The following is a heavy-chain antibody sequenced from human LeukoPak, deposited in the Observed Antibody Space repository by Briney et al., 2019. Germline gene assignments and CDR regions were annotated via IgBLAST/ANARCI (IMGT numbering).Heavy chain of an antibody. J-gene: IGHJ6*04. CDR2: ISSSGSTI. V-gene: IGHV3-48*03. Sequence: LTGGSLRLSCAASGFTFSSYEMNCVRQAPGKGLEWVTYISSSGSTIYYADAVKGRFTISRDNAKNSLYLQMNSLRAEDTAVYYCAELGITMIGGVWGKGTTVTISS. D-gene: IGHD3-10*02. CDR1: GFTFSSYE. CDR3: AELGITMIGGV.